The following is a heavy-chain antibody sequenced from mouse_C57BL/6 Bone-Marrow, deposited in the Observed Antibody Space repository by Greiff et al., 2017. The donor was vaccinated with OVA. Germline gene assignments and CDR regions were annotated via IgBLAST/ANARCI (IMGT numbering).Heavy chain of an antibody. CDR2: IDPSDSET. Sequence: VQLQQPGAELVRPGSSVKLSCKASGYTFTSYWLHWVKQRPIQGLEWIGNIDPSDSETHYNQKFKDKATLTVDKSSSTAYMQLSSLTSEDSAVYYCARWSDYSYAMDYWGQGTSVTVSS. D-gene: IGHD1-1*01. CDR1: GYTFTSYW. CDR3: ARWSDYSYAMDY. J-gene: IGHJ4*01. V-gene: IGHV1-52*01.